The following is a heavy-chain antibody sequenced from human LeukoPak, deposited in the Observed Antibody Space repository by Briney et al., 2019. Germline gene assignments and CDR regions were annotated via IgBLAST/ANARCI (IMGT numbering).Heavy chain of an antibody. J-gene: IGHJ4*02. Sequence: HPGGSLRLSCAASGFTFSSYWMSWVRQAPGKGLEWVSGISGSGGSTYYADSVKGRFTISRDNSKNTLYLQMNSLRAEDTAVYYCAKRTDGSGSYYIDYWGQGTLVTVSS. CDR3: AKRTDGSGSYYIDY. D-gene: IGHD3-10*01. CDR2: ISGSGGST. V-gene: IGHV3-23*01. CDR1: GFTFSSYW.